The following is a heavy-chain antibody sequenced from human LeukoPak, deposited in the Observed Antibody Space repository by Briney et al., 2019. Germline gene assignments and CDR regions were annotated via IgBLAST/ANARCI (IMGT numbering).Heavy chain of an antibody. J-gene: IGHJ4*02. V-gene: IGHV3-21*01. CDR3: ARDPTYYYDSSGLGIDY. CDR1: GFTFSSYS. Sequence: GGSLRLSCAASGFTFSSYSMSWVRQAPGKGLEWVSSISSSSSYIYYADSVKGRFTISRDNAKNSLYLQMNSLRAEDTAVYYCARDPTYYYDSSGLGIDYWGQGTLVTVSS. D-gene: IGHD3-22*01. CDR2: ISSSSSYI.